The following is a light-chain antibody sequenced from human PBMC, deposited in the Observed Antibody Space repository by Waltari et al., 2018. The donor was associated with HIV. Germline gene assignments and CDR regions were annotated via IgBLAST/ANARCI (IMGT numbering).Light chain of an antibody. CDR2: VVY. J-gene: IGLJ3*02. V-gene: IGLV2-14*01. Sequence: SALTQPASVSGSPGQSITISCTGPASDMTTFNFVSWYQQSPGRAPNLISFVVYFRPSGVSDRFSGSKSGDTASLTISALRAEDEGDYFCSSYSTRGFVLFGGGTKVTVL. CDR3: SSYSTRGFVL. CDR1: ASDMTTFNF.